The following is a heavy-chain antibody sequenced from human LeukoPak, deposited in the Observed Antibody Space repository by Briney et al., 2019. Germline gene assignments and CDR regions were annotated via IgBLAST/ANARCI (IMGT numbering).Heavy chain of an antibody. CDR2: IIPIFGTA. V-gene: IGHV1-69*05. J-gene: IGHJ5*02. CDR3: ARDHTDRSIAARPPAGFDP. Sequence: GSPVKVSCKASGGTFSSYAISWVRQAPGQGLEWMGGIIPIFGTANYAQKLQGRVTMTTDTSTSTAYMELRSLRSDDTAVYYCARDHTDRSIAARPPAGFDPWGQGTLVTVSS. D-gene: IGHD6-6*01. CDR1: GGTFSSYA.